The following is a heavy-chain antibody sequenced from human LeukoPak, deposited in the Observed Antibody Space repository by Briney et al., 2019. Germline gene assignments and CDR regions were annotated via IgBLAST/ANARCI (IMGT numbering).Heavy chain of an antibody. CDR3: ARDGVFHDSDGYSFDY. CDR1: GGSISSGSYY. Sequence: SQTLSLTCTVSGGSISSGSYYWSWIRQPAGKGLEWIGRIYTSGSTNYNPSLKSRVTISVDTSKNQFSLKLSSVTAADTAVYYCARDGVFHDSDGYSFDYWGQGTLVTVSS. CDR2: IYTSGST. V-gene: IGHV4-61*02. J-gene: IGHJ4*02. D-gene: IGHD3-22*01.